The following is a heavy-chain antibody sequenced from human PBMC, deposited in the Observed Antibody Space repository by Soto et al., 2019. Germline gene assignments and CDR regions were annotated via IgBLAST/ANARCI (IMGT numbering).Heavy chain of an antibody. CDR3: ARDGVGGYDYFLPDY. V-gene: IGHV3-48*01. D-gene: IGHD5-12*01. CDR1: GFIFSTYS. Sequence: PGGSLRLSCAASGFIFSTYSMNWVRQGPGKGLEWVSYISSSSTIYYADSVKGRFTISRDNAKNSLYLQMNSLRAEDTAVYYCARDGVGGYDYFLPDYWGQGTLVTVSS. J-gene: IGHJ4*02. CDR2: ISSSSTI.